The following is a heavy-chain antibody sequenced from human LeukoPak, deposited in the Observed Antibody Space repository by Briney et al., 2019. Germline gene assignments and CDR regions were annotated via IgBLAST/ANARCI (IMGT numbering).Heavy chain of an antibody. D-gene: IGHD1-14*01. CDR2: IIPIFGTA. CDR3: ARAPEVKTDKYYYYYYYMDV. CDR1: GGTFSSYA. J-gene: IGHJ6*03. Sequence: ASVKVSCKASGGTFSSYAISWVRQAPGQGREWMGGIIPIFGTANYAQKFQGRVTITTDESTSTAYMELSSLRSEDTAVYYCARAPEVKTDKYYYYYYYMDVWGKGTTVTVSS. V-gene: IGHV1-69*05.